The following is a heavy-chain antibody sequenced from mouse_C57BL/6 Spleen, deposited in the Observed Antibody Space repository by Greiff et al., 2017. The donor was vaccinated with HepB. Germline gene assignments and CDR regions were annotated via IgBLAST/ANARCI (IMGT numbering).Heavy chain of an antibody. Sequence: VQLQQSGPELVKPGASVKISCKASGYAFSSSWMNWVKPRPGKGLEWIGRIYPGDGDTNYNGKFKGKATLTADKSSSTAYMQLSSLTSEDSAVYFCARPTTGTGAMDYWGQGTSVTVSS. CDR1: GYAFSSSW. CDR2: IYPGDGDT. V-gene: IGHV1-82*01. CDR3: ARPTTGTGAMDY. D-gene: IGHD4-1*02. J-gene: IGHJ4*01.